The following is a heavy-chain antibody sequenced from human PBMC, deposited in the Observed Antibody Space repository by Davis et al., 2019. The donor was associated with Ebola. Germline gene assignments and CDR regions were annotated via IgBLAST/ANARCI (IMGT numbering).Heavy chain of an antibody. CDR1: GGSISSNSYY. Sequence: SETLSLTCTVSGGSISSNSYYWSWIRQPPGKGLEWIGYIYYSGSTYYNPSLKSRVTISVDTSKNQFSLKLSSVTAADTAVYYCALSMVRGVIQGYFDYWGQGTLVTVSS. V-gene: IGHV4-30-4*01. J-gene: IGHJ4*02. CDR2: IYYSGST. CDR3: ALSMVRGVIQGYFDY. D-gene: IGHD3-10*01.